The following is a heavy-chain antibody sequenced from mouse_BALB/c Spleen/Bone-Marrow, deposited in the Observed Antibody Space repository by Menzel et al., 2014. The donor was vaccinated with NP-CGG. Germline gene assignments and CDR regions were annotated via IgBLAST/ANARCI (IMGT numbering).Heavy chain of an antibody. J-gene: IGHJ4*01. CDR3: AIDGYYAMDY. Sequence: VKVVESGPSLVQPSQSLSITCTVSGFSLISYGVHWIRQSPGKGLEWLGVIWRGGSTDYNAAFMSRLSITKDNSKSQVFFKMNSLQADDTAIYYCAIDGYYAMDYWGQGTSVTVSS. D-gene: IGHD2-3*01. CDR2: IWRGGST. CDR1: GFSLISYG. V-gene: IGHV2-5-1*01.